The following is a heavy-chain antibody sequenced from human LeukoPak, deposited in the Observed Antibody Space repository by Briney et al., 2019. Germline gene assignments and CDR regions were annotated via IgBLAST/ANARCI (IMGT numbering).Heavy chain of an antibody. D-gene: IGHD3-22*01. J-gene: IGHJ3*02. CDR2: IYDSGST. Sequence: PSETLSLTCTVSGGSISSGGYYWSWIRQHPGKGLEWIGYIYDSGSTYYNPSLKSRVTISVDTSKNQFSLKLSSVTAADTAVYYCARGATMIVVVRASWAFDIWGQGTMVTVSS. CDR3: ARGATMIVVVRASWAFDI. V-gene: IGHV4-31*03. CDR1: GGSISSGGYY.